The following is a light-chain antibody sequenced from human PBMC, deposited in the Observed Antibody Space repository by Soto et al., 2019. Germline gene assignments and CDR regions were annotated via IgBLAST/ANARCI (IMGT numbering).Light chain of an antibody. CDR3: QSYDMGLNNHV. V-gene: IGLV2-11*01. J-gene: IGLJ1*01. CDR1: SSDVGGYDF. Sequence: QSALTQPRSVSGSPGQSVTLSCTGTSSDVGGYDFVSWYQQYPGKAPKLIIYGGNNRPSGVPDRFSGSRSGTSASLAITGLQAEDEADYYCQSYDMGLNNHVFGTGTKLTVL. CDR2: GGN.